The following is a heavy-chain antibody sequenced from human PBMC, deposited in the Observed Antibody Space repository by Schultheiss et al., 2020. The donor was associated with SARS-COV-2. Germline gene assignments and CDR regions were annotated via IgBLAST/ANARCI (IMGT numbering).Heavy chain of an antibody. D-gene: IGHD1-26*01. CDR2: ISYDGSNK. CDR3: ARLDTTLQSEPIDF. Sequence: GGSLRLSCAASGFTFSSYAMSWVRQAPGKGLEWVAVISYDGSNKYYADSVKGRFTISRDNAKTSLYLQMNSLGAEDTAVYYCARLDTTLQSEPIDFWGQGTLVTVSS. J-gene: IGHJ4*02. V-gene: IGHV3-30*04. CDR1: GFTFSSYA.